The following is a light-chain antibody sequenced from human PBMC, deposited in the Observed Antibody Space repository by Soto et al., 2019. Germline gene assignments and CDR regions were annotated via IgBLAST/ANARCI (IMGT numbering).Light chain of an antibody. V-gene: IGKV1-33*01. CDR1: QDINKN. J-gene: IGKJ1*01. CDR2: DAS. Sequence: EIQMTQCPSSLSASVGDRVTITCQASQDINKNLIWYQQKPGKAPKLLIYDASDLETGVPSRFSGSGYGTEFTLTINSLLPEDFATYFCLQDYSWPWTFGQGTKVDIK. CDR3: LQDYSWPWT.